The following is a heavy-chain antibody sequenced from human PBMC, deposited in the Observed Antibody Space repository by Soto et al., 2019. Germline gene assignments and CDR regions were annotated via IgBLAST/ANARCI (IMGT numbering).Heavy chain of an antibody. D-gene: IGHD5-18*01. J-gene: IGHJ6*02. CDR1: GGSISSVGYY. Sequence: QVQLQESGPGLVKPSQTLSLTCTVSGGSISSVGYYWSWIRQDPGKGLEWIGYIYYSGSTYYNPSLKSRLTISVDTSKNQFSLKLSSVTAADTAVYYCARALGYTYGFMDVWGQGTTVTVSS. CDR2: IYYSGST. CDR3: ARALGYTYGFMDV. V-gene: IGHV4-31*03.